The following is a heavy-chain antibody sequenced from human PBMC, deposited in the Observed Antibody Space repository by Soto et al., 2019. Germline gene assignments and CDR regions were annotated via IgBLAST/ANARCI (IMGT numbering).Heavy chain of an antibody. D-gene: IGHD5-12*01. CDR2: INAGAGGT. CDR3: ARDYTAYDQPFDY. Sequence: ASVKVSCKASGYTFTSFAVHWVRQAPGQGLEWMGWINAGAGGTKYSQNFQGRVTFTRDTSATTAYMELSGLTSEDTAVYYCARDYTAYDQPFDYWGQGTLVTVSS. V-gene: IGHV1-3*01. CDR1: GYTFTSFA. J-gene: IGHJ4*02.